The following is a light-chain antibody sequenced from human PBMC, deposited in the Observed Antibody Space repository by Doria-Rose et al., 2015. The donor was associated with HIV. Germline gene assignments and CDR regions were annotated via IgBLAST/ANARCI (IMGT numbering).Light chain of an antibody. CDR3: QQYYDTPS. CDR1: QSLLYTSKNY. CDR2: WAS. J-gene: IGKJ3*01. V-gene: IGKV4-1*01. Sequence: DIQMTQSPESPGMSLGERATLNCKSNQSLLYTSKNYLAWYQQKPGQPPKLLIYWASTRQSGVPARFSGSGSGTDFTLTISSLEAEDVAVYYRQQYYDTPSFGPGTTVDIK.